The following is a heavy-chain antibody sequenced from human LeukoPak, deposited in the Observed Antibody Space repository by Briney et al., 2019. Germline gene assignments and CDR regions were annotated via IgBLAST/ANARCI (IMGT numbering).Heavy chain of an antibody. J-gene: IGHJ5*02. V-gene: IGHV4-30-2*01. CDR2: IYHSGST. Sequence: PSQTLSLTCAVSGGSISSGGYSWSWLRQPPGQGLEWIGYIYHSGSTYYNPSLKSRVTISVDRSKNQFSLKLSSVTAADTAVYYCARYCSSTSCYGSYNWFDPWGQGTLVTVSS. CDR3: ARYCSSTSCYGSYNWFDP. D-gene: IGHD2-2*01. CDR1: GGSISSGGYS.